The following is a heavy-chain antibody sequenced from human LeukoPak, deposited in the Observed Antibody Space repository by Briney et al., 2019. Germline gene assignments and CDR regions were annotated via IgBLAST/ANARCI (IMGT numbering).Heavy chain of an antibody. D-gene: IGHD6-19*01. V-gene: IGHV3-48*01. CDR3: AKEPGAVAGHHAIDY. CDR1: GFSFKNYN. Sequence: GGSLRLSCAASGFSFKNYNLNWVRQVPGKGLEWVSYISHSSRTIYYADSVRGRFTIPRDNAKNSMYLQMNSLRAEDTAVYYCAKEPGAVAGHHAIDYWGQGTLVTVSS. CDR2: ISHSSRTI. J-gene: IGHJ4*02.